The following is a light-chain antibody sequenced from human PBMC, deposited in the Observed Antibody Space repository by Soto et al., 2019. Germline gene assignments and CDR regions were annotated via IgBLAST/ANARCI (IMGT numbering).Light chain of an antibody. CDR1: QSIIRW. CDR2: DAS. Sequence: DVQRTQSPSTLSASVGDRVTITCRASQSIIRWLAWYQQKPGKAPKLLMYDASSLQSGVPSRFSGSGSGTDFTLTISSLQPEDFATYYCQQSFSIPITFGQGTRLEIK. CDR3: QQSFSIPIT. J-gene: IGKJ5*01. V-gene: IGKV1-39*01.